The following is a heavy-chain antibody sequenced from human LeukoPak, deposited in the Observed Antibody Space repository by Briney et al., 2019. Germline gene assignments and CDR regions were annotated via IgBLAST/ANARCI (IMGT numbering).Heavy chain of an antibody. J-gene: IGHJ6*02. CDR1: GFTVSSNC. D-gene: IGHD3-3*01. V-gene: IGHV3-66*01. CDR2: IYSGGSA. Sequence: GGSLRLSCAASGFTVSSNCMSWVRQAPGKGLEWVSVIYSGGSAYYADSVKGRFTISRDNSKNTLYLQMNSLRAEDTAVYYCARGITVLRFLEWLPHGMDVWGQGTTVTVSS. CDR3: ARGITVLRFLEWLPHGMDV.